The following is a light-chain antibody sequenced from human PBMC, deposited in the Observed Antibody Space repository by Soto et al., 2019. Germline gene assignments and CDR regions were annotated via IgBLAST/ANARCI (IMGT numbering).Light chain of an antibody. V-gene: IGKV3-11*01. CDR2: DAS. Sequence: ESVLPPSPATMSFAPVYRSQLSCIASQSVSGYLAWYQQKPGQAPRLLIYDASNRATGIPDRFSGSGSGTDFTLPIRRLEPEDFAVYYCQKSSDWPPRTFGQGNQVEIK. CDR1: QSVSGY. J-gene: IGKJ5*01. CDR3: QKSSDWPPRT.